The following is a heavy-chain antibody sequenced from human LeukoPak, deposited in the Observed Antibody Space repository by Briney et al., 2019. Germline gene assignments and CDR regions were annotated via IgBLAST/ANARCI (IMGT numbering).Heavy chain of an antibody. D-gene: IGHD3-3*01. CDR1: EFSVGSNY. J-gene: IGHJ3*02. CDR3: ARGSRLGVVERDAFDI. V-gene: IGHV3-66*01. Sequence: GGSLRLSCAASEFSVGSNYMTWVRQAPGKGLEWVSLIYSGGSTYYADSVKGRFTISRDNSKSTLYLQMNSLRAEDTAVYYCARGSRLGVVERDAFDIWGQGTMVTVSS. CDR2: IYSGGST.